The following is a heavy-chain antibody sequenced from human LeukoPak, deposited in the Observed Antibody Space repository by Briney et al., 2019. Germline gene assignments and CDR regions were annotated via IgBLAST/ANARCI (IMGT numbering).Heavy chain of an antibody. CDR1: GYTFTSYF. V-gene: IGHV1-46*01. J-gene: IGHJ4*02. D-gene: IGHD6-25*01. CDR3: ASVGVTAATADY. Sequence: GASVKVSCKASGYTFTSYFMHWMRQAPAQGPEWMGIINPRGGSTEYSHKFQDRLTMTSDTSSSTHYMELNSLRSEYTAVYFCASVGVTAATADYWGQGTLVTVSS. CDR2: INPRGGST.